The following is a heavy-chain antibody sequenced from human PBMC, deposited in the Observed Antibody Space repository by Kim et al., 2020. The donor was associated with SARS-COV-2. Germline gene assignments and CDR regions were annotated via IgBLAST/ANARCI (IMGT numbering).Heavy chain of an antibody. Sequence: YSGSVQSRFTIYRDNSKNALYRQMNSLRPGDTAVYYCARDMVRGVPDYLDYWGQGTLVTVSS. J-gene: IGHJ4*02. V-gene: IGHV3-30*01. D-gene: IGHD3-10*01. CDR3: ARDMVRGVPDYLDY.